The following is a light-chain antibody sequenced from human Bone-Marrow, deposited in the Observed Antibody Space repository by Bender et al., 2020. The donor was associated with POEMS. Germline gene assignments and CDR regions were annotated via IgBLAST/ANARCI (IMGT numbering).Light chain of an antibody. V-gene: IGLV3-21*02. Sequence: SYDLIQPPSVSVAPGQTARVTCEGSDIGRKSVNWYQQKPGQAPVLVVFEDSNRPSGSPERFTGSNSGETATRTVSGVEAGDEADYYCQVWDSASDSLVFGSGTQVTVV. CDR2: EDS. CDR3: QVWDSASDSLV. CDR1: DIGRKS. J-gene: IGLJ1*01.